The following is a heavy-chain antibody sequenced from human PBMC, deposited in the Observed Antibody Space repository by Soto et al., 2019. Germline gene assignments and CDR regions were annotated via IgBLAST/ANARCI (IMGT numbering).Heavy chain of an antibody. D-gene: IGHD6-13*01. V-gene: IGHV6-1*01. Sequence: SQTLSLTCAISGDSVSSNGAAWNWIRQSPSRGLEWLGRTYYRSKWYNDYAVSVKSRITINPDTSKNQFSLQLNSVTPEDTAVYYCASSGGSWNPFAYWGQGTLVTVSS. J-gene: IGHJ4*02. CDR2: TYYRSKWYN. CDR3: ASSGGSWNPFAY. CDR1: GDSVSSNGAA.